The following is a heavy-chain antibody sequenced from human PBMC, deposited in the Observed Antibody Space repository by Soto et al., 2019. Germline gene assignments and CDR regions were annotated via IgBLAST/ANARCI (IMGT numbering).Heavy chain of an antibody. J-gene: IGHJ6*03. CDR2: ISSXSSYI. CDR3: ASTVTTTMYYCMDV. D-gene: IGHD4-17*01. Sequence: GSLXLSCAASGFTFSSYGMNWVRQAPGKGLEWVSSISSXSSYIXYADSVNGRFTXSRDNAKXSLYLQMNSLRAEDKAVYYCASTVTTTMYYCMDVWGKGTTVTVYS. CDR1: GFTFSSYG. V-gene: IGHV3-21*01.